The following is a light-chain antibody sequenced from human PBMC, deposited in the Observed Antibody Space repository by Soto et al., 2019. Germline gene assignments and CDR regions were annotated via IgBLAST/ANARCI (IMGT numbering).Light chain of an antibody. V-gene: IGKV1-39*01. CDR2: AAS. Sequence: DIQMTQAPPSLSASVGDRVTITCRTSQNINNYLNWYQQKPGKAPKLLIYAASSLQSGVPSRFSGSGSWTGFTLTITSLQPNDIATYYCEQSYSPPGTFGHRTKVEIK. CDR3: EQSYSPPGT. CDR1: QNINNY. J-gene: IGKJ1*01.